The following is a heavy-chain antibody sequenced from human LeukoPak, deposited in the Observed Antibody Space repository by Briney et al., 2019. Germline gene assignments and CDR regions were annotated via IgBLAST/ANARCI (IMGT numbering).Heavy chain of an antibody. Sequence: SETLSLTCAVSGYSISSGYYWGWIRQPPGKGLEWIGSIYHSGSTYYNPSLKSRVTISVDTSKNQFSLKLSSVTAADTAVYYCAREVPGGTSPIDYWGQGTLATVSS. CDR2: IYHSGST. CDR3: AREVPGGTSPIDY. D-gene: IGHD4-23*01. V-gene: IGHV4-38-2*02. J-gene: IGHJ4*02. CDR1: GYSISSGYY.